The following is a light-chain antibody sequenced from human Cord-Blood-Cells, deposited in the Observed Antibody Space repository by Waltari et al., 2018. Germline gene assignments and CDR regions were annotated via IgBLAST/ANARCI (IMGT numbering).Light chain of an antibody. V-gene: IGLV2-23*02. CDR1: SSAVGSYNL. CDR3: CSYAGSSTNYV. Sequence: QSALTQPASVSGSPGQSITISCTGTSSAVGSYNLVPWYQQHPGKAPKLMIYEVSKRPSGVSNRFSGSKSGNTASLTISGLQAEDEADYYCCSYAGSSTNYVFGTGTKVTVL. CDR2: EVS. J-gene: IGLJ1*01.